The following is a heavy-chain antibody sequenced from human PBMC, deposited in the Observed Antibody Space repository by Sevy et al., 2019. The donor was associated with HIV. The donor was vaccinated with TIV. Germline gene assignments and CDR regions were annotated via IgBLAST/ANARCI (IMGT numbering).Heavy chain of an antibody. D-gene: IGHD3-10*01. CDR1: GFTFSSYP. J-gene: IGHJ3*01. CDR3: VHETTMLPRGAFDF. Sequence: GGSLRLSCAASGFTFSSYPMHWVRQAPGKGLEWGSFISFDGTDKYYADSVKGRFTNTKDNSKNILFRQMNSLRAEDTAFYYCVHETTMLPRGAFDFWGQGTMVTVSS. CDR2: ISFDGTDK. V-gene: IGHV3-30-3*01.